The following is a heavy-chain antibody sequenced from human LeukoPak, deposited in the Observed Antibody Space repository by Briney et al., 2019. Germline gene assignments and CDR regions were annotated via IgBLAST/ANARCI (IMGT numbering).Heavy chain of an antibody. D-gene: IGHD5-12*01. V-gene: IGHV4-4*07. J-gene: IGHJ4*02. CDR2: IYTSGSA. CDR3: ARVAYSGYDFRGTFDY. CDR1: GGSISSYY. Sequence: NPSETLSLTCTVSGGSISSYYWSWIRQPAGKGLEWIGHIYTSGSANYNPSLKSRVTMSVDTSKNQFSLKLSSVTAADTAVYYCARVAYSGYDFRGTFDYWGQGTLVTVSS.